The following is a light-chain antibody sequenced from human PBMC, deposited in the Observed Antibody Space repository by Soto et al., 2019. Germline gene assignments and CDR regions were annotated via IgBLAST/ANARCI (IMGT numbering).Light chain of an antibody. J-gene: IGLJ1*01. CDR2: EVT. CDR3: ISYTTRSTRV. Sequence: QSALTQPASVSGSPGQSIAISCTGSSSDVGIYNYVSWYQQHPGKVPKLIIYEVTNRPSGVSNRFSVSKSGNTASLTISWLQAEDEADYYCISYTTRSTRVFGTGTKLTFL. V-gene: IGLV2-14*01. CDR1: SSDVGIYNY.